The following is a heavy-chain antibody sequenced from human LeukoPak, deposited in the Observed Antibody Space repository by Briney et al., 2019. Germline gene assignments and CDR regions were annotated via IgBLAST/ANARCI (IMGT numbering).Heavy chain of an antibody. Sequence: SETLSLTCAVYGGSFSGYYWSWIRQPPGKGLEWIGEINHSGSTNYNPSLKSRVTISVDTSKNQFSLKLSSVTAADTAVYYCARLKFRYCSSTSCYESDYYCGMDVWGQGTTVTVSS. V-gene: IGHV4-34*01. CDR3: ARLKFRYCSSTSCYESDYYCGMDV. CDR1: GGSFSGYY. CDR2: INHSGST. J-gene: IGHJ6*02. D-gene: IGHD2-2*01.